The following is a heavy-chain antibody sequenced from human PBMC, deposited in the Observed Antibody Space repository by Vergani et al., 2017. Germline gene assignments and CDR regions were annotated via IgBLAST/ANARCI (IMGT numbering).Heavy chain of an antibody. V-gene: IGHV3-23*01. CDR1: GFTFSSYA. Sequence: EVQLLASGGGLVQPGGSLRLSCAASGFTFSSYAMSWVRPAPGEGVEWVSAISGSGGSTYYADSVKGRFTSSRDTSKNTLYLQMNSLRAEDTAVYYRANSEDQGRDIYFDYWGQGTLVTVSS. CDR2: ISGSGGST. CDR3: ANSEDQGRDIYFDY. D-gene: IGHD2-15*01. J-gene: IGHJ4*02.